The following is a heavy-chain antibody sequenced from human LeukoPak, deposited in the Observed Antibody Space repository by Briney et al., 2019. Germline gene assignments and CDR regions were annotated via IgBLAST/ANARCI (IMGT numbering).Heavy chain of an antibody. CDR1: GFTFGVYA. V-gene: IGHV3-9*01. CDR3: AKGPYGDYVGYFDY. J-gene: IGHJ4*02. D-gene: IGHD4-17*01. Sequence: PGGSLRLSCAASGFTFGVYAMHWVRQAPGKGLEWVSDISWNSGKIGYADSVKGRFTISRDNAKNSLYLQMNSLRAEDSALYHCAKGPYGDYVGYFDYWGQGTLVTVPS. CDR2: ISWNSGKI.